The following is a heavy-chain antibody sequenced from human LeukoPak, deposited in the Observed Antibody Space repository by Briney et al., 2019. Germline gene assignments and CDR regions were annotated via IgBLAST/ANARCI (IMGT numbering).Heavy chain of an antibody. V-gene: IGHV3-53*04. J-gene: IGHJ6*02. D-gene: IGHD3-3*01. CDR2: IYSGGTT. CDR1: GFTVSSNY. CDR3: ARGGTPTFWSGFMDV. Sequence: GGSLRLSCAASGFTVSSNYMSWVRQAPGKGLEWVSVIYSGGTTYYADSVKGRFIISRHNSHNTLYLQMNSLRAEDTAVYYCARGGTPTFWSGFMDVWGLGTTVTVSS.